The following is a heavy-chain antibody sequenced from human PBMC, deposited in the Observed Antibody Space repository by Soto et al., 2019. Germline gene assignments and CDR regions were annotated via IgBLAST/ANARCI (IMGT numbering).Heavy chain of an antibody. J-gene: IGHJ6*02. D-gene: IGHD3-10*01. V-gene: IGHV3-23*01. CDR1: EFSISSFD. CDR3: AKDSITFFYGVDV. CDR2: ISDSGGST. Sequence: VGSLRLSCAASEFSISSFDMNWVRQAPGKGLEWVSGISDSGGSTYYADSVKDRFTISRDNSKNMLYLQMNSLRAEDTAVYYCAKDSITFFYGVDVWGQGTTVTVSS.